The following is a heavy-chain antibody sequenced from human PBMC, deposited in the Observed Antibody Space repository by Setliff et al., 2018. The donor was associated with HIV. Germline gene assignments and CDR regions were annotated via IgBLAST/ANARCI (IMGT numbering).Heavy chain of an antibody. V-gene: IGHV1-3*04. J-gene: IGHJ4*02. D-gene: IGHD6-19*01. Sequence: ASVKVSCKASGYTFTDYGISWVRQAPGQGLEWMGWIHTGTGDTKYSQKFQGRVTITRDTSASTAYMDLNSLRAEDTAVYYCAKESAITVTGPFDYWGQGTLVTVSS. CDR2: IHTGTGDT. CDR3: AKESAITVTGPFDY. CDR1: GYTFTDYG.